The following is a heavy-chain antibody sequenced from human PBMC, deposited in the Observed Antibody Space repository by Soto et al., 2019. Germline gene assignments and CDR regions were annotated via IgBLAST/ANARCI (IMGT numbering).Heavy chain of an antibody. CDR1: GGSISSYY. Sequence: PSETLSLTCTVSGGSISSYYWSWIRQPPGKGLEWIGYIYYSGSTNYNPSLKSRVTISVDTSKNQFSLKLSSVTAADTAVYYCARDKLSEYYRMDGWGQGNRVTVS. V-gene: IGHV4-59*01. CDR3: ARDKLSEYYRMDG. CDR2: IYYSGST. D-gene: IGHD2-15*01. J-gene: IGHJ6*02.